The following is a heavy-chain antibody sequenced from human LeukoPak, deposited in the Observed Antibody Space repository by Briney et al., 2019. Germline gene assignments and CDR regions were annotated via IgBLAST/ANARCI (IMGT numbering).Heavy chain of an antibody. CDR2: ISSSSSYI. D-gene: IGHD6-19*01. Sequence: GGSLRLSCAASGFTFSSYSMNWVRQAPGKGLEWVSSISSSSSYIYYADSVKGRFTISRDSAKNSLYLQMNSLRAEDTAVYYCARDPPYSSGWYLAQYFDYWGQGTLVTVSS. CDR3: ARDPPYSSGWYLAQYFDY. CDR1: GFTFSSYS. V-gene: IGHV3-21*01. J-gene: IGHJ4*02.